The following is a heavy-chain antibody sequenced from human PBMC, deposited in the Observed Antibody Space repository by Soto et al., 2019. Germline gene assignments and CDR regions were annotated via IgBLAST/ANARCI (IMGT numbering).Heavy chain of an antibody. V-gene: IGHV4-39*01. D-gene: IGHD7-27*01. Sequence: PSETLSLTCSVSGVSISSENYYWGWIRQPPGKGLEWIGTIYYSGTTYHNPSLKSRVTISIDTSKNQFSLNLSSVTAADTAVYYCARRWGRTFDYWGQGTLVTVSS. CDR1: GVSISSENYY. CDR2: IYYSGTT. J-gene: IGHJ4*02. CDR3: ARRWGRTFDY.